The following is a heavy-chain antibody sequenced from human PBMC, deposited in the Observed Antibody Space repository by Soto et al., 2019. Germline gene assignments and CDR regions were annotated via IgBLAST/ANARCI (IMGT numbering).Heavy chain of an antibody. J-gene: IGHJ5*02. CDR3: ARELYCGGDNCYSWFDP. CDR1: GGTFSNYA. CDR2: IIPFFGTT. D-gene: IGHD2-15*01. Sequence: QVQLVQSGAEVKKPGSSVKVSCKASGGTFSNYAISWVRQAPGQGLEWMGGIIPFFGTTNYAQSFQGRVTFTADESTSTAYMELSSLRSEDTAVYYCARELYCGGDNCYSWFDPWGQGTLVTVSS. V-gene: IGHV1-69*12.